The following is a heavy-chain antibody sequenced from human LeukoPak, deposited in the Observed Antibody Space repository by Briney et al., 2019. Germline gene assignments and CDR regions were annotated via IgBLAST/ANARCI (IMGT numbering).Heavy chain of an antibody. Sequence: PGGSLRLSCAGSGFTFSNYAMHWVRQAPGKGLEWVAVILYDGSNKYYGDSVKGRFTISRDNSKNTLYLQMNSLRAEDTAVYYCAKSRDSGLFDYWGQGTLVTVAS. CDR3: AKSRDSGLFDY. CDR1: GFTFSNYA. D-gene: IGHD3/OR15-3a*01. CDR2: ILYDGSNK. V-gene: IGHV3-30*18. J-gene: IGHJ4*02.